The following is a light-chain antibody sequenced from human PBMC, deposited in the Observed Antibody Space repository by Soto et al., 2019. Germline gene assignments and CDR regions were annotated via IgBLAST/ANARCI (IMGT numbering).Light chain of an antibody. J-gene: IGKJ1*01. V-gene: IGKV1-6*01. CDR1: QGIRND. Sequence: IKITQSPSSLSASIGDRDTITHRASQGIRNDLGWYQQKPGKAPKLLIYAASSLHSGVPSRFSGSGSGTDFTLTISSLQPEDFATYYCQQDYNYPPTFGQGTKVDIK. CDR3: QQDYNYPPT. CDR2: AAS.